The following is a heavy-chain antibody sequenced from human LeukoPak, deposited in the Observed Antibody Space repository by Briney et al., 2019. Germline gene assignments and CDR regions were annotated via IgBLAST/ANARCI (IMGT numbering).Heavy chain of an antibody. Sequence: SETLSLTCTVSGGSISSYYWTWIRQPPGKGLEWIGYIYNSESTNYNPSLKSRVTISVDTSKNQFSLKLSSVTAADTAVYYCARLIMGSNYDYWGQGTLVTVSS. D-gene: IGHD3-16*01. CDR3: ARLIMGSNYDY. CDR2: IYNSEST. CDR1: GGSISSYY. V-gene: IGHV4-59*12. J-gene: IGHJ4*02.